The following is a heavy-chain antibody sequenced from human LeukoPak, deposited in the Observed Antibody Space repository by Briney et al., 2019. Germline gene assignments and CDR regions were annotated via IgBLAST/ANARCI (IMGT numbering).Heavy chain of an antibody. D-gene: IGHD2-2*01. CDR2: INPNSGGT. Sequence: ASVKVSCKASGYTFTGYYMHWVRQAPGQGLEWMGRINPNSGGTNYAQKFQGRVTMTRDTSISTAYMELSRLRSDDTAVYYCAREVVPGLGTGYFDLWGRGTLVTVSS. CDR3: AREVVPGLGTGYFDL. J-gene: IGHJ2*01. CDR1: GYTFTGYY. V-gene: IGHV1-2*06.